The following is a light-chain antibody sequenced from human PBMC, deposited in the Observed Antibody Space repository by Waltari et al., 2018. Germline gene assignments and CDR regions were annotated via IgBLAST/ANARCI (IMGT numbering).Light chain of an antibody. V-gene: IGKV1-9*01. J-gene: IGKJ5*01. CDR1: QGINSY. Sequence: DLQLTQSPSFLSSSVGDRVTITCRASQGINSYLAWYQQKPGKAPKLLIYDASTLQSGVPPRFSGSGSGTEFTLTISSLQPEDFATYYCQQLNNYPITFGQGTRLDI. CDR2: DAS. CDR3: QQLNNYPIT.